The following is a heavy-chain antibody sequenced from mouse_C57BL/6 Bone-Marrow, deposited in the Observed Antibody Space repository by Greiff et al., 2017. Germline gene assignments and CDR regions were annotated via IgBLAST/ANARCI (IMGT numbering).Heavy chain of an antibody. D-gene: IGHD2-3*01. CDR2: IDPSVSYT. J-gene: IGHJ4*01. CDR3: ARSDGFYAMDY. Sequence: QVQLQQPGAELVMPGASVKLSCKASGYTFTSYWMHWVKQRPGQGLEWIGEIDPSVSYTNYNQKFKGKSTLTVDKSASTAYMQLSSLTSEDSAVYYCARSDGFYAMDYWGQGTSVTVSS. CDR1: GYTFTSYW. V-gene: IGHV1-69*01.